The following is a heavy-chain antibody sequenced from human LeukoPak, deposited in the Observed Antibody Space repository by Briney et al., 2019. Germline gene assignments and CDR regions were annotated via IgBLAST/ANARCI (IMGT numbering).Heavy chain of an antibody. J-gene: IGHJ4*02. V-gene: IGHV3-30-3*01. CDR3: AREPPFTYYFDL. Sequence: PGRSLRLSCAASGFTFDNYAMHWVRQAPGKGLECVAVISYDGSNKYYRDFLKGRFTISRDNSKKSLYPQMNSLRAEDTAVYYCAREPPFTYYFDLWGQGTLVTVSS. CDR1: GFTFDNYA. CDR2: ISYDGSNK.